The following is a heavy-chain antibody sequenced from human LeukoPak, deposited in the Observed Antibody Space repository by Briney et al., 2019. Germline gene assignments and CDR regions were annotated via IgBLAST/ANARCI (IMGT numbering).Heavy chain of an antibody. Sequence: PSETLSLTCTVSGGSISGYYWSWIRQPPGQGLEWVGYIYTSGSTNYNPSLKSRVTISVDTSKNQFSLKLSFVTAADTAVYYCARMYSSSSAFDYWGQGTLVTVPS. CDR1: GGSISGYY. V-gene: IGHV4-4*09. CDR3: ARMYSSSSAFDY. D-gene: IGHD6-6*01. CDR2: IYTSGST. J-gene: IGHJ4*02.